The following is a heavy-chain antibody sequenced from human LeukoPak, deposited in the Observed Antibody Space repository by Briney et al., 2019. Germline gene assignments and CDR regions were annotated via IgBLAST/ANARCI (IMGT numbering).Heavy chain of an antibody. CDR3: ARGGRRIAARATDYYMDV. Sequence: SETLSLTCTVSGGSISSSSYYWGWIRQPPGKGLEWIGSIYYSGSTYYNPSLKSRVTISVDTSKNQFSLKLSSVTAADTAVYYCARGGRRIAARATDYYMDVWGKGTTVTVSS. D-gene: IGHD6-6*01. CDR1: GGSISSSSYY. J-gene: IGHJ6*03. V-gene: IGHV4-39*01. CDR2: IYYSGST.